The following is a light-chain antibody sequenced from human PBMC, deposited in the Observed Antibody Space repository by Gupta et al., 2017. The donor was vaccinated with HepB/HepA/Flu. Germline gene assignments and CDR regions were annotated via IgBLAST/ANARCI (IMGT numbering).Light chain of an antibody. Sequence: IQLAQSPSSLSASVGDRVTITCRASQAINNFLAWFQLKPGKAPRSLIYDASTLHSGVPAKFSGSRSGTDFTLTIDSLQPEDFATYYCQQYSAYPRTFDQGTKVEI. J-gene: IGKJ2*02. CDR2: DAS. CDR3: QQYSAYPRT. CDR1: QAINNF. V-gene: IGKV1-16*02.